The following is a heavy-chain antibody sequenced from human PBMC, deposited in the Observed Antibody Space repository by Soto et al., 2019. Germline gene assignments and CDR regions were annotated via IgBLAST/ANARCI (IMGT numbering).Heavy chain of an antibody. J-gene: IGHJ4*02. CDR3: ASGYYDGGGY. D-gene: IGHD3-10*02. Sequence: ETLSLPCAVSGYSISSGYYWGWIRQPPGKGLEWIGSIYHSGSTYYNPSLKSRVTISVDTSKNQFSLKLSSVTAADTAVYYCASGYYDGGGYWGQGTLVTVSS. V-gene: IGHV4-38-2*01. CDR1: GYSISSGYY. CDR2: IYHSGST.